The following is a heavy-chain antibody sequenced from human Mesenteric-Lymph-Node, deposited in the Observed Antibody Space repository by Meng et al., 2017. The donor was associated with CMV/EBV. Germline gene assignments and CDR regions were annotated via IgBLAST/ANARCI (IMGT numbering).Heavy chain of an antibody. CDR3: VRYYYYDSSGSYPYFDY. D-gene: IGHD3-22*01. V-gene: IGHV3-74*01. CDR2: INSDGSFT. CDR1: GFSFSSYW. J-gene: IGHJ4*02. Sequence: GGSLRLSCAASGFSFSSYWMHWVRQAPGKGLVWVSRINSDGSFTNYADSVKGRFTISRDNAKNTLYLQMNSLRAEDTAVYYCVRYYYYDSSGSYPYFDYWGQGTLVTSPQ.